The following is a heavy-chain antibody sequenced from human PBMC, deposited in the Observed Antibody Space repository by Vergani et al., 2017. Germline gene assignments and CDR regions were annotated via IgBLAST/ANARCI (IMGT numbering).Heavy chain of an antibody. CDR1: GGSVRTSIGYY. D-gene: IGHD6-13*01. J-gene: IGHJ4*02. V-gene: IGHV4-61*02. Sequence: QVQLLEAGPGLVKPSQTLSLSCTVSGGSVRTSIGYYWTWIRQPAGNTLEWIGEIFSSGTNNYNPSFKNRVTMSVDTSKNQFSLKLNSVTAADTAVYYCARGSRAEGGSGPDKWGQGTLVTVSS. CDR3: ARGSRAEGGSGPDK. CDR2: IFSSGTN.